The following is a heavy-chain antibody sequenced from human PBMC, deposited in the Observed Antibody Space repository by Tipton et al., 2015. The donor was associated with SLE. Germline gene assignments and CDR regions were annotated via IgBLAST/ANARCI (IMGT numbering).Heavy chain of an antibody. CDR1: GYSISSGYY. J-gene: IGHJ4*02. CDR2: IYRSGST. D-gene: IGHD3-22*01. V-gene: IGHV4-38-2*01. CDR3: ARSPYYYDSSYFDY. Sequence: LRLSCGVSGYSISSGYYWGWIRQLPGKGLEWIGSIYRSGSTYYNPSLKSPVTISVDTSKNQFSLKLSSVTAADTAVYYCARSPYYYDSSYFDYWGQGTLVTVSS.